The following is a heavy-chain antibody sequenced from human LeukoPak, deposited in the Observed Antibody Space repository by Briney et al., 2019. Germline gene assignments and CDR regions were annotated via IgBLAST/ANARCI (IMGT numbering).Heavy chain of an antibody. CDR3: AREYCSSTSCLYDY. CDR2: ISSSSSTI. J-gene: IGHJ4*02. V-gene: IGHV3-48*01. D-gene: IGHD2-2*01. CDR1: GFTFSSYS. Sequence: GGSLRLSCAASGFTFSSYSMNWVRQAAGKGLEWVSYISSSSSTIYYADSVKGRFTISRDKAKNSLYLQMNSLRAEDTAVYYCAREYCSSTSCLYDYWGQGTLVTVSS.